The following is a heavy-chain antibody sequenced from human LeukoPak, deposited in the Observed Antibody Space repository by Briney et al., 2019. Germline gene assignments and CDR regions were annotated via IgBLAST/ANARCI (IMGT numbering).Heavy chain of an antibody. CDR3: ARDRPFGVPNAFDI. D-gene: IGHD3-10*01. CDR2: IIPIFGTA. Sequence: VASVKVSCKASGGTFSSYAISWVRQAPGQGLEWMGGIIPIFGTANYAQKFQGRVTITADKSTSTAYMELSSLRSEDTAVYYCARDRPFGVPNAFDIWGQGTMVTVSS. J-gene: IGHJ3*02. V-gene: IGHV1-69*06. CDR1: GGTFSSYA.